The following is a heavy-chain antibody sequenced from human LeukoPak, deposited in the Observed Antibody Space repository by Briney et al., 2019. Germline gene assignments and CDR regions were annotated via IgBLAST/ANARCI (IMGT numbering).Heavy chain of an antibody. V-gene: IGHV1-18*04. CDR1: GYTFTSYC. CDR3: ARDRGITMVRGVIDY. J-gene: IGHJ4*02. D-gene: IGHD3-10*01. CDR2: ISAYNGNT. Sequence: GASVKVSCKASGYTFTSYCISWVRQAPGQGLEWTGWISAYNGNTNYAQKLQGRVTMTTDTSTSTAYMELRSLRSDDTAVYYRARDRGITMVRGVIDYWGQGTLVTVSS.